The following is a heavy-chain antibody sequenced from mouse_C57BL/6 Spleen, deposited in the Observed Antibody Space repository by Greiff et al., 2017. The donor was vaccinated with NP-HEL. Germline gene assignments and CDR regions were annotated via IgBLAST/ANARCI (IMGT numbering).Heavy chain of an antibody. D-gene: IGHD2-4*01. CDR3: ARDDYDEAVFDY. Sequence: VQLQQSGPELVKPGASVKISCKASGYSFTGYYMNWVKQSPEKSLEWIGEINPSTGGTTYNQKFKAKATLTVDKSSSTAYMQLKSLTSEDSAVYYCARDDYDEAVFDYWGQGTTLTVSS. V-gene: IGHV1-42*01. J-gene: IGHJ2*01. CDR1: GYSFTGYY. CDR2: INPSTGGT.